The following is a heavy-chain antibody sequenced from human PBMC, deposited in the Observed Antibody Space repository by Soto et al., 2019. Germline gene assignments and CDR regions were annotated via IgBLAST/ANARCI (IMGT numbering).Heavy chain of an antibody. CDR3: AHSALLRVVAANWFDP. CDR2: IYWDDDK. D-gene: IGHD2-15*01. Sequence: SGPTLVKPTQTLTLTCTFSGFSLSTSGVGVGWIRQPPGKALEWLALIYWDDDKRYSPSLKSRLTITKDTSKNQVVLTMTNMDPVDTATYYCAHSALLRVVAANWFDPWGQGTLVTVSS. V-gene: IGHV2-5*02. CDR1: GFSLSTSGVG. J-gene: IGHJ5*02.